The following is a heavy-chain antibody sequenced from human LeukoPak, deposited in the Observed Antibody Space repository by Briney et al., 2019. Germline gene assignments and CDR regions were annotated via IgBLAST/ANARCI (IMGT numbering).Heavy chain of an antibody. D-gene: IGHD2-2*01. J-gene: IGHJ4*02. Sequence: GASVKVSCKASGGTFSSYAISWVRQAPGQGLAWMGRIIPIFGTANYAQKFQGRVTITADKSTSTAYMELSSLRSEDTAVYYCARDLYGYCSSTSCRTFDYWAQETLVTVSS. CDR1: GGTFSSYA. V-gene: IGHV1-69*06. CDR3: ARDLYGYCSSTSCRTFDY. CDR2: IIPIFGTA.